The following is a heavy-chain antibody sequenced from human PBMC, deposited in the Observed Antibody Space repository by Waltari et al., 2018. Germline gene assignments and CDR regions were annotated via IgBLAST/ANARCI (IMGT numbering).Heavy chain of an antibody. D-gene: IGHD2-15*01. CDR3: ARAPEVAEAERRWYLDY. CDR2: NSQDASNE. Sequence: QVQLVESGGGVVQPGGSLRLSCAASRFTFRNSAMHWVRQAPGKGLECGAVNSQDASNECYIDSVQGRFIISRDKSKNTLQLQMNSLRLEDTAVYYCARAPEVAEAERRWYLDYWGQGSLVTASS. CDR1: RFTFRNSA. J-gene: IGHJ4*02. V-gene: IGHV3-30-3*01.